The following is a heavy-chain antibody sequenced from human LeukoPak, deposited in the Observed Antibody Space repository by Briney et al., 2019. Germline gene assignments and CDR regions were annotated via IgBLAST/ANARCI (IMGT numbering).Heavy chain of an antibody. J-gene: IGHJ3*02. CDR3: ARQLAQAEGRAFDI. CDR1: GDPVSSGDFY. Sequence: SETLSLTCTVSGDPVSSGDFYWSWIRQSPGRGLQWIAYTHHTGSSNYSPSLRSRVTISMDTSKNQFFLNLNSVTAADTAVYYCARQLAQAEGRAFDIWGQGTKVTVSS. D-gene: IGHD6-19*01. V-gene: IGHV4-61*08. CDR2: THHTGSS.